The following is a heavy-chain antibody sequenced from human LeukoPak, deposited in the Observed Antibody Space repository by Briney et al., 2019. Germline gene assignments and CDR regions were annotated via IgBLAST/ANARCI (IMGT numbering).Heavy chain of an antibody. Sequence: PGGSLRLSCAASGFTFSSYEMNWVRQAPGKGLEWVSYISSSGSTIYSADSVKGRFTISRDNAKNSLYLQINNLRVEDTAVYHCARYGYNYGLDYWGQGTLVSVS. CDR3: ARYGYNYGLDY. CDR1: GFTFSSYE. D-gene: IGHD5-24*01. CDR2: ISSSGSTI. V-gene: IGHV3-48*03. J-gene: IGHJ4*02.